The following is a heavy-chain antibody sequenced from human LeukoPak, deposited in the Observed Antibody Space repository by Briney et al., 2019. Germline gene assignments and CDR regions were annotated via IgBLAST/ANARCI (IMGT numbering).Heavy chain of an antibody. CDR3: ARLHYYGSGSYCPFDY. V-gene: IGHV4-59*08. J-gene: IGHJ4*02. CDR1: GGSISSYY. D-gene: IGHD3-10*01. CDR2: IYYSGST. Sequence: SETLSLTCTVSGGSISSYYWSWIRQPPGKGLEWIGYIYYSGSTNYNPSLKSRVTISVGTSKNQFSLKLSSVTAADTAVYCCARLHYYGSGSYCPFDYWGQGTLVTVSS.